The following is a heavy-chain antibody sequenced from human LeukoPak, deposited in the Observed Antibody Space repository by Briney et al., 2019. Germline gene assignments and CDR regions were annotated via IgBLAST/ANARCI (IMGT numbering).Heavy chain of an antibody. CDR2: ISAYNGNT. V-gene: IGHV1-18*01. CDR1: GYTFTTYG. Sequence: GASVKASCKASGYTFTTYGISWVRQAPGQGLEWMGWISAYNGNTNYAQKLQGRVTMTTDTSTSTAYMELRSLRSDDTAVYYCARCTGGGSCYGVRYWGQGTLVTVSS. CDR3: ARCTGGGSCYGVRY. J-gene: IGHJ4*02. D-gene: IGHD2-15*01.